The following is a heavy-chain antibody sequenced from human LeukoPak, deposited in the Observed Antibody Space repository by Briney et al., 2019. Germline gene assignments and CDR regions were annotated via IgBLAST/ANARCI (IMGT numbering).Heavy chain of an antibody. Sequence: GRSLRLSCAASGFTFDDYAMHWVRQAPGKGLEWVSGTSWNSGSIGYADSVKGRFTISRDNAKNSLYLQMNSLRAEDTALYYCAKDPSKEITGTMFGFDYWGQGTLVTVSS. CDR2: TSWNSGSI. CDR1: GFTFDDYA. J-gene: IGHJ4*02. D-gene: IGHD1-20*01. V-gene: IGHV3-9*01. CDR3: AKDPSKEITGTMFGFDY.